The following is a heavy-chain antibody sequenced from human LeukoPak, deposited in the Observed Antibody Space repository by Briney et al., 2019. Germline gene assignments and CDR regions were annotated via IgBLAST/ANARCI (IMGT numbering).Heavy chain of an antibody. V-gene: IGHV3-23*01. CDR2: ISGSGGST. Sequence: PGGSLRLSCAASGFTFSSYGMSWVRQAPGKGLEWVSAISGSGGSTYYADSVKGRFTISRDNSKNTLYLQMNSLRAEDTAVYYCAKDRGYSGYDRHPDDYWGQGTLVTVSS. J-gene: IGHJ4*02. CDR3: AKDRGYSGYDRHPDDY. D-gene: IGHD5-12*01. CDR1: GFTFSSYG.